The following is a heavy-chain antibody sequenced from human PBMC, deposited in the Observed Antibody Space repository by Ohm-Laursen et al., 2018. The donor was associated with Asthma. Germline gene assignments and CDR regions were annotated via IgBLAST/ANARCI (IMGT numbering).Heavy chain of an antibody. V-gene: IGHV3-21*01. CDR2: ISTASTFI. Sequence: SLRLSCAASGYTFSRYSIHWVRQFPGKGLEWVASISTASTFIYYADSVRGRFTTSRNNAKNSVYLQMNGLRAEDTALYYCARIGPEWELPGREYSLHHWGQGTQVTVSS. CDR3: ARIGPEWELPGREYSLHH. CDR1: GYTFSRYS. D-gene: IGHD1-26*01. J-gene: IGHJ1*01.